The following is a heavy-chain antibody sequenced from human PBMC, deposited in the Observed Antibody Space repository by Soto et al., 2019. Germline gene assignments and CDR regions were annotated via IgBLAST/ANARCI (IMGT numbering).Heavy chain of an antibody. CDR2: IWYDGSNK. CDR1: GFTFSSYG. Sequence: QVQLVESGGGVVQPGRSPRLSCAASGFTFSSYGMHWVRQAPGKGLEWVAVIWYDGSNKYYADSVKGRFTISRDNSKNTLYLQMNSLRAEDTAVYYCARGIQLWYTGFDYWGQGTLVTVSS. V-gene: IGHV3-33*01. CDR3: ARGIQLWYTGFDY. D-gene: IGHD5-18*01. J-gene: IGHJ4*02.